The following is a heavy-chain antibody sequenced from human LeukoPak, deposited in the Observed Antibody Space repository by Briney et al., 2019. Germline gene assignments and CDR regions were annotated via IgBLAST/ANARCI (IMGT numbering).Heavy chain of an antibody. J-gene: IGHJ4*02. CDR2: ISGSGGST. Sequence: GGSLRLSCAASGFTFSSYAMSWVRQAPGKGLEWVSAISGSGGSTYYADSVKGRFTISRDNSKNTLYLQMNSLRAEDTAVYYCARDNRGGESYYFDYWGQGTLVTVSS. CDR1: GFTFSSYA. D-gene: IGHD3-16*01. V-gene: IGHV3-23*01. CDR3: ARDNRGGESYYFDY.